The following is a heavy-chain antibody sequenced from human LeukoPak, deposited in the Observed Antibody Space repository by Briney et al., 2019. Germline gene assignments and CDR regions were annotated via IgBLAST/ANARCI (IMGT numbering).Heavy chain of an antibody. D-gene: IGHD3-3*01. CDR3: ASGVNYYYYYMDV. CDR2: IYYSGST. CDR1: GGSIISSSYY. V-gene: IGHV4-39*07. Sequence: SETLSLTCTVSGGSIISSSYYWGWIRQPPGKGLEWIGSIYYSGSTYYNPSLKSRVTISVDTSKNQFSLKLSSVTAADTAVYYCASGVNYYYYYMDVWGKGTTVTVSS. J-gene: IGHJ6*03.